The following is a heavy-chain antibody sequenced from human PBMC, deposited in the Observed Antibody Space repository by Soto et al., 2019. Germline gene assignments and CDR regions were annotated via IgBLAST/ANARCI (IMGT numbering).Heavy chain of an antibody. CDR3: SIVGSGSGYNHYYFYYGMDV. CDR1: GYTFTGYY. V-gene: IGHV1-2*04. CDR2: INPNSGGT. J-gene: IGHJ6*02. D-gene: IGHD3-22*01. Sequence: ASVKVSCKASGYTFTGYYMHWVRQAPGQGLEWMGWINPNSGGTNYAQKLQGWVTMTRDTSISTAYMELSRLRSDDTAVYYFSIVGSGSGYNHYYFYYGMDVWGQGTTVT.